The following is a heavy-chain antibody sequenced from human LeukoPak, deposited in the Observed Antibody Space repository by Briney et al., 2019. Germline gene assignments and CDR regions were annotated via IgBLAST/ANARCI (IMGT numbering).Heavy chain of an antibody. J-gene: IGHJ4*02. CDR2: IRYDGSNK. V-gene: IGHV3-30*02. CDR1: GFTFSSYG. Sequence: GGSLRLSCAASGFTFSSYGMHWVRQAPGKGLEWVAFIRYDGSNKYYADSVKGRFTISRDNAKNTLYLQMNSLRGEDTAVYFCARERKSSTSMDYWGQGTLVTVSS. D-gene: IGHD2-2*01. CDR3: ARERKSSTSMDY.